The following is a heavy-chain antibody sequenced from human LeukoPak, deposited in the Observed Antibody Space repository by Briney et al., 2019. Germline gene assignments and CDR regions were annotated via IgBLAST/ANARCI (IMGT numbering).Heavy chain of an antibody. V-gene: IGHV4-34*01. CDR2: INHSGST. J-gene: IGHJ3*02. CDR1: GGSXXGYY. D-gene: IGHD3-9*01. CDR3: ARFESLSAFDI. Sequence: SLXXXXYGGSXXGYYWSWIRQPPGKGLEWIGEINHSGSTNYNPSLKSRVTISVDTSKNQFSLKLSSVTAADTTVYYCARFESLSAFDIWGQGTMVTVSS.